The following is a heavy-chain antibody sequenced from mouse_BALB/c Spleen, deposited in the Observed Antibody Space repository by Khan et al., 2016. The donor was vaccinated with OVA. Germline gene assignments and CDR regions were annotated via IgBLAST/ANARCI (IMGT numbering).Heavy chain of an antibody. J-gene: IGHJ1*01. CDR2: INTYTGEP. CDR1: GYTFTNYG. CDR3: ARGASYWYFDV. V-gene: IGHV9-1*02. Sequence: QIQLVQSGPELKKPGETVKISCKASGYTFTNYGMNWVRQAPGKGLKWMGWINTYTGEPTYTGDFKGRFAFSLETSASTAYLQIHNLKNEDMATYFCARGASYWYFDVWGAGTTVTVSS.